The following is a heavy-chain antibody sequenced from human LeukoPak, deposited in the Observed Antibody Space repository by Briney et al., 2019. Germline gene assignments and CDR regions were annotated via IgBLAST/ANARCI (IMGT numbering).Heavy chain of an antibody. CDR1: GFSFSNSW. CDR2: IKEDGSER. D-gene: IGHD6-13*01. J-gene: IGHJ6*04. CDR3: AREGIAAAGLMDV. Sequence: GGSLRLSCATSGFSFSNSWMSWVRQAPGKGLEWVANIKEDGSERYYLDSVEGRFAISRDTAKNSLYLQMNSLRAEDTAVYYCAREGIAAAGLMDVWGKGTTVTVSS. V-gene: IGHV3-7*03.